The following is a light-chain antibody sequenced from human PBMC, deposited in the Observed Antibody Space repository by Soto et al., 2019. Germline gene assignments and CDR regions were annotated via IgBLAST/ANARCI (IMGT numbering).Light chain of an antibody. J-gene: IGKJ4*01. V-gene: IGKV3-15*01. CDR3: QHYVTWPLT. CDR1: QGIGDT. CDR2: DTS. Sequence: IVLTQSPGSLSLSPGERATLSYRASQGIGDTLAWYQQKPGQTPRLLIYDTSIRATGVPARFSGSRSGAEFTLTISSLQSEDFAVYYCQHYVTWPLTFGGGTKVDIK.